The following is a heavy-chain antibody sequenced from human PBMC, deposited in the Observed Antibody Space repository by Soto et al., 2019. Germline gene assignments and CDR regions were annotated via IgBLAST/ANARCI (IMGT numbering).Heavy chain of an antibody. CDR2: IYYSGST. CDR1: GGSISSGGYY. V-gene: IGHV4-31*03. D-gene: IGHD6-13*01. J-gene: IGHJ5*02. CDR3: ARDNLEYLSQQLDPPRSVA. Sequence: SETLSLTCTVSGGSISSGGYYWSWIRQHPGKGLEWIGYIYYSGSTYYNPSLKSRVTISVDTSKNQFSMKLSSVTAADTAVYYCARDNLEYLSQQLDPPRSVAWGQGTLVTVSS.